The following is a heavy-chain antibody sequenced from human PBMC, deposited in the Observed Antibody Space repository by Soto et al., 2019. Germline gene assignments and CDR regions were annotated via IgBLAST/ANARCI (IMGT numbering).Heavy chain of an antibody. CDR1: GFTFSSYA. CDR2: ISYDGSNK. Sequence: QVQLVESGGGVVQPGRSLRLSCAASGFTFSSYAMHWVRQAPGKGLEWVAVISYDGSNKYYADSVKGRFTISRDNSKNTLYLQRNSLRAEDTAVYDCARARLLWCGENYYGMDVWGQGTTVTVSS. D-gene: IGHD3-10*01. J-gene: IGHJ6*02. CDR3: ARARLLWCGENYYGMDV. V-gene: IGHV3-30-3*01.